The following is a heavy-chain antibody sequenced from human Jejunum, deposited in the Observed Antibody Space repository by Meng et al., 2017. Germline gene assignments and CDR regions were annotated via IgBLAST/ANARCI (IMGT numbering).Heavy chain of an antibody. D-gene: IGHD1-26*01. CDR1: GYTFSSYG. CDR3: ARDYSGTSYRYSDY. V-gene: IGHV1-18*01. J-gene: IGHJ4*02. Sequence: QVQMVQSGAEVKKPGASVKVSCKTSGYTFSSYGISWVRQAPGQGLEWMGWISVYHGNTNYAQKLQGRVTMTTDTSTSTAYMELRSLRSDDTAVYFCARDYSGTSYRYSDYWGQGTLVTVSS. CDR2: ISVYHGNT.